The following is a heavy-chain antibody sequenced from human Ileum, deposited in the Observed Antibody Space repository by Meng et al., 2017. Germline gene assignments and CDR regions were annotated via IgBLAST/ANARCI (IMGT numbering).Heavy chain of an antibody. CDR3: ARDGGAAPDYFDY. J-gene: IGHJ4*02. D-gene: IGHD3-16*01. CDR2: TYYRSKWYN. Sequence: QVQLQQSAPGLVMPSQTLSLSCAISGDSVSSNSAAWNWIRQSPSRGLEWLGRTYYRSKWYNNYAVSVRSRISINPDISKNQFSLQLNSVTPEDTAVYYCARDGGAAPDYFDYWGQGTLVTVSS. V-gene: IGHV6-1*01. CDR1: GDSVSSNSAA.